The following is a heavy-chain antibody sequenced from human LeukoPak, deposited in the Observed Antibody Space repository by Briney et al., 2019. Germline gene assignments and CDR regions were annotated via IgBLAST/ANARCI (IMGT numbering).Heavy chain of an antibody. CDR3: ARGHRIAAAGTDFDY. J-gene: IGHJ4*02. D-gene: IGHD6-13*01. CDR2: ISAYNGNT. V-gene: IGHV1-18*01. Sequence: VASVKVSCKASGYTFTSYGISWVRQAPGQGLEWMGWISAYNGNTNYAQKLQGRVTMTTDTSTSTAYMELRSLRSDDTAVYYCARGHRIAAAGTDFDYWGQGTLVTVSS. CDR1: GYTFTSYG.